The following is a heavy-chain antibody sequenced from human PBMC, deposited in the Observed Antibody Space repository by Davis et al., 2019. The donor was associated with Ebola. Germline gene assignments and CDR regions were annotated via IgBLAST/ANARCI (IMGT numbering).Heavy chain of an antibody. CDR2: IYSGGST. CDR1: GFTVSSNY. CDR3: ARGGIRSLDH. J-gene: IGHJ4*02. Sequence: ESLKISCAASGFTVSSNYMSWVRQAPGKGLEWVSVIYSGGSTYYADSVKGRFTISRDNSKNTLYLQMNSLRAEDTAVYFCARGGIRSLDHWGQGTLVTVSS. D-gene: IGHD3-3*01. V-gene: IGHV3-53*01.